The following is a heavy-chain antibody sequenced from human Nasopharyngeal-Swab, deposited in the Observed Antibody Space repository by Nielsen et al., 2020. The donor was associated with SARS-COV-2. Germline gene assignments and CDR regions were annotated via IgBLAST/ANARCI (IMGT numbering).Heavy chain of an antibody. Sequence: ASVKVSCKASGYTFTGYYLHWVRQAPGQGLEWMGRINPNSGGTNYAQKFQGRVTMTRDTSISTVYMELSRLRSDDTVVYYCAREVLGIAATGYYGMDVWGQGTTVTVSS. V-gene: IGHV1-2*05. CDR3: AREVLGIAATGYYGMDV. D-gene: IGHD6-13*01. CDR1: GYTFTGYY. CDR2: INPNSGGT. J-gene: IGHJ6*02.